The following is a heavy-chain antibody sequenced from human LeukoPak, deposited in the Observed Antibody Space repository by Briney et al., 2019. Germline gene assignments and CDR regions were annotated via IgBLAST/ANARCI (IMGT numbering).Heavy chain of an antibody. J-gene: IGHJ6*02. CDR2: IYYSGST. CDR3: ARYSSGYMDV. CDR1: GGSISSSSSY. Sequence: SETLSLTCTVSGGSISSSSSYWGWIRQPPGKGLEWIGSIYYSGSTYYNPSLKSRVTISVDTSKNQFSLKLSSVTAADTAVYYCARYSSGYMDVWGQGTTVTVSS. D-gene: IGHD6-19*01. V-gene: IGHV4-39*01.